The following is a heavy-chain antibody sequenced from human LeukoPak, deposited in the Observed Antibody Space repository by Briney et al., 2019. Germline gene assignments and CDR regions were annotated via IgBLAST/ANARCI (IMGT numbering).Heavy chain of an antibody. J-gene: IGHJ6*02. CDR2: INTNTGNP. D-gene: IGHD3-9*01. CDR1: GYTFTSYS. V-gene: IGHV7-4-1*02. CDR3: ARTYYDILTGWGPYYGMDV. Sequence: ASVKVSCKASGYTFTSYSMNWVRQAPGQGLEWMGWINTNTGNPTYAQGFTGRFVFSLDTSVSTAYLQISSLKAEDTAVYYCARTYYDILTGWGPYYGMDVWGQGTTVTVSS.